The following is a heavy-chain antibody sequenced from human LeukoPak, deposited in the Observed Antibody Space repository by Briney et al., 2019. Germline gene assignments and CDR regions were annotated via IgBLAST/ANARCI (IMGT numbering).Heavy chain of an antibody. CDR2: ISFDGSTK. J-gene: IGHJ4*02. V-gene: IGHV3-30-3*01. CDR1: AFPFSSYA. CDR3: ARGVVTAYAAFDS. Sequence: GRSLRLSCVASAFPFSSYALHWVRQAPGKGLEWVSMISFDGSTKDYADSVKGRFTISRDNSKNTLDLQMTSLRTEDTAVYYCARGVVTAYAAFDSWGQGTLVTVSS. D-gene: IGHD2-21*02.